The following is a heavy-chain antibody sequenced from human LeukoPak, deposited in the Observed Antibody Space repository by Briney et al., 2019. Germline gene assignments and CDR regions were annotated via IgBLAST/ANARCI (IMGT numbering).Heavy chain of an antibody. V-gene: IGHV3-23*01. CDR3: AKDPKDSGVVIIFGY. J-gene: IGHJ4*02. CDR1: GFTFSSYA. Sequence: GGSLRLSCAASGFTFSSYAMSWVRQAPGKGLEWVSAISGSGGSTYYADSVKGRFTISRDNSKNTLYLQMNSLRAEDTAVYYCAKDPKDSGVVIIFGYWGQGTLVTVSS. CDR2: ISGSGGST. D-gene: IGHD3-3*01.